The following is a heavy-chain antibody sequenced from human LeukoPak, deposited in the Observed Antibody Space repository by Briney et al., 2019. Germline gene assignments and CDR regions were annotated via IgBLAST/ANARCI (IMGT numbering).Heavy chain of an antibody. CDR1: GGTFTSYA. CDR3: AIEYYYDSRYY. CDR2: IIPIFGTA. V-gene: IGHV1-69*13. J-gene: IGHJ4*02. D-gene: IGHD3-22*01. Sequence: ASVKVSCKASGGTFTSYAISWVRQAPGQGLEWMGGIIPIFGTANYAQKFQGRVTITADESTSTAYMELSSLRSEDTAVYYCAIEYYYDSRYYWGQGTLVTVSS.